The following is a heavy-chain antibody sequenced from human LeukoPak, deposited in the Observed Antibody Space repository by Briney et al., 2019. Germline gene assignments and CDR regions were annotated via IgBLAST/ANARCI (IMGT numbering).Heavy chain of an antibody. CDR1: GFTFGVYA. CDR2: IRSEAYGGTT. D-gene: IGHD2-15*01. J-gene: IGHJ6*03. V-gene: IGHV3-49*03. CDR3: TRERWWLLDYYYYMDV. Sequence: GGSLRLSCTASGFTFGVYAMSWFRRAPGKGLEGVGFIRSEAYGGTTEYAASVKGRFTISRDDSKSIASLQMNSLKTEDTAVYYCTRERWWLLDYYYYMDVWGKGTTVTVSS.